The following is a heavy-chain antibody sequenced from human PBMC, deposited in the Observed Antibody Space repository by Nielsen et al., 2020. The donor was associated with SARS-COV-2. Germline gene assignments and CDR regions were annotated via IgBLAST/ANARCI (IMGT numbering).Heavy chain of an antibody. D-gene: IGHD3-9*01. V-gene: IGHV4-34*01. CDR2: VTDSGST. Sequence: SETLSLTCAVYGGSFSAFSWTWIRQSPGKGLDWIGEVTDSGSTKYSPSLKSRVTISADTSKNQISLKLTSVTAADTAVYYCARAPDVDVLTGDYPDGFDVWGQGTGVTVS. CDR1: GGSFSAFS. CDR3: ARAPDVDVLTGDYPDGFDV. J-gene: IGHJ3*01.